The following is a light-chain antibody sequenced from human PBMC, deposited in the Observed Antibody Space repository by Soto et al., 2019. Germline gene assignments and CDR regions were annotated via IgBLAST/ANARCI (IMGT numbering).Light chain of an antibody. CDR3: QQYNYSPTT. J-gene: IGKJ1*01. Sequence: ELVLTQSPGTLSLSPGERATLSCRASQSVNSWYLAWYQQKPGQAPRLLIYDASSRATGIPDRFSGSGSGTDFTLTISRLEPEDFAVYYCQQYNYSPTTFGQGTKVDIK. V-gene: IGKV3-20*01. CDR1: QSVNSWY. CDR2: DAS.